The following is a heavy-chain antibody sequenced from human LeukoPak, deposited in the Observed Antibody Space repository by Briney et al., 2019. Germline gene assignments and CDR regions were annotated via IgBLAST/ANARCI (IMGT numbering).Heavy chain of an antibody. CDR2: IRGDWHDT. J-gene: IGHJ4*02. CDR3: ASDRVLGSGSLDN. V-gene: IGHV3-74*01. CDR1: GFRFSDFW. D-gene: IGHD3-10*01. Sequence: GGSLRLSCTASGFRFSDFWMHWVRQAPGKGLEWVSRIRGDWHDTTYADSVKGRFTTSRDNAQNTLYLQMNNLRVEDTAVYYCASDRVLGSGSLDNWGQGTLVTVSS.